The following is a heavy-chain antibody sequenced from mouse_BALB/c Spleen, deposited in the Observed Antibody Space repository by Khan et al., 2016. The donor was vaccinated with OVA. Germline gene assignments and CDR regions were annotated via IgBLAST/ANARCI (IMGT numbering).Heavy chain of an antibody. CDR3: TRSGYGSFAY. CDR1: GYTFISYY. Sequence: VQLQQSGAELVKPGTSVKLSCKASGYTFISYYMYWVKERPGQGLEWIGEINPSNGGNNFNEKFKSKATLTVDKSSSTAYMQLSSLTSEDSAVYYCTRSGYGSFAYWGQGTLVTVSA. J-gene: IGHJ3*01. V-gene: IGHV1S81*02. CDR2: INPSNGGN. D-gene: IGHD2-2*01.